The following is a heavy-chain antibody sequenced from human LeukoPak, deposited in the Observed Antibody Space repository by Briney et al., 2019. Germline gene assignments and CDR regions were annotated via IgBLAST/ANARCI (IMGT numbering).Heavy chain of an antibody. CDR3: ARVPPYRAFDI. CDR1: GGSFSGYY. J-gene: IGHJ3*02. V-gene: IGHV4-34*01. Sequence: SETLSLTCAVYGGSFSGYYWSWIRQPPGKGLEWIGEINHSGSTNYNPSLKSRVTISVDTSKNQFSLGLTSVTAADTAMYYCARVPPYRAFDIWGQGTMITVSS. D-gene: IGHD3-16*02. CDR2: INHSGST.